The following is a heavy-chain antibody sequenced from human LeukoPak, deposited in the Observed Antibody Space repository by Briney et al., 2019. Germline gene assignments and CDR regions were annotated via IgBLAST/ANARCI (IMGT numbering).Heavy chain of an antibody. V-gene: IGHV1-58*01. J-gene: IGHJ5*02. D-gene: IGHD6-13*01. CDR2: IVVGSNNT. CDR3: AAPYSTRWFDL. Sequence: SVKVSCKASGFPLSSSAVQWVRQAGGQRLEWIGWIVVGSNNTNYAQKFQERVTITRDMSTSTAYMELSSLRSEDTAVYYCAAPYSTRWFDLWGRGTLVNVSS. CDR1: GFPLSSSA.